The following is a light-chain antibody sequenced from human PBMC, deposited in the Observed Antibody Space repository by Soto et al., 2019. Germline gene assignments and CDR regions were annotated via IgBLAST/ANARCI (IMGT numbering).Light chain of an antibody. J-gene: IGKJ5*01. V-gene: IGKV3D-20*02. CDR3: QQRSKWPIT. CDR1: QSVSSSS. CDR2: GAS. Sequence: DTVLTQSPGTLSLSPGERATLSCRASQSVSSSSLAWYQHKPGQAPRLLIYGASTRDTGIPDRFSGSGSGTDFTLTISSLEPEDFAVYYCQQRSKWPITFGQGTRLEIK.